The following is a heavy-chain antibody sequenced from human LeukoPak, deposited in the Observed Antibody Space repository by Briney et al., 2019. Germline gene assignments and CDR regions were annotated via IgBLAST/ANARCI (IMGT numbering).Heavy chain of an antibody. CDR3: ARDWDCGDGGCYPNFDN. CDR1: GFTFSSNW. J-gene: IGHJ4*02. V-gene: IGHV3-7*01. CDR2: IRQDGSDK. D-gene: IGHD2-15*01. Sequence: GGSLSLFCAASGFTFSSNWMSGVRQAPGKGLEWVANIRQDGSDKYYMDSVKGRFTISRDNAKNSLSLQMNSLRVEDTAVYYCARDWDCGDGGCYPNFDNWGQGVRVTVSS.